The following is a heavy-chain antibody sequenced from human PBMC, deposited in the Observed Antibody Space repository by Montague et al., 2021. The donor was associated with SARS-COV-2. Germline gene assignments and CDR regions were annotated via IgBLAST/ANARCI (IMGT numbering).Heavy chain of an antibody. CDR2: VHYTWTT. J-gene: IGHJ3*02. D-gene: IGHD1-1*01. CDR3: ARRRANAGSFDI. Sequence: SETLSLTCTVSGGSITVSRYDWGWIRQPPGKGLEWIGSVHYTWTTSYNASLKSRLTISVDTSENQFSLKMTSVTASDTAVYYCARRRANAGSFDIWGQGTMVTVSS. V-gene: IGHV4-39*01. CDR1: GGSITVSRYD.